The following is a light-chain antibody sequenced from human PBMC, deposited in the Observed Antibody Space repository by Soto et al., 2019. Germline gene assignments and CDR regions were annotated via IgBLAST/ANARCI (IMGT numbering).Light chain of an antibody. Sequence: DIQMTQSPSTLSASVGDRVTITCRPSESISTWLAWYQQKPGKAPKLLIYDASTLQTGVPSRFSGSGSGTKFTLTINSPHPDDFATYFCQHYNHYPFTFCQGTNLQS. CDR1: ESISTW. J-gene: IGKJ2*01. CDR3: QHYNHYPFT. V-gene: IGKV1-5*01. CDR2: DAS.